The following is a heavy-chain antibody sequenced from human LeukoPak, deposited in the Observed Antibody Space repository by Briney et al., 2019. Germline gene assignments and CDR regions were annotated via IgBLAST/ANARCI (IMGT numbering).Heavy chain of an antibody. V-gene: IGHV4-39*01. J-gene: IGHJ4*02. CDR1: GDSMSRTSYY. CDR3: ARRHGGSSQSDY. CDR2: IHNSGST. Sequence: SETLSLTCTVSGDSMSRTSYYWVWIRQPPGKGLEWIGNIHNSGSTYYNPSLKSRVTISVDMSKNQFSLKLSSVTAADTAVYYCARRHGGSSQSDYWGQGTLVTVSS. D-gene: IGHD1-26*01.